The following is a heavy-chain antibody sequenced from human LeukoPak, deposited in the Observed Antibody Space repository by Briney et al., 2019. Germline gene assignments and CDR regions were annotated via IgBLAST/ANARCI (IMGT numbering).Heavy chain of an antibody. V-gene: IGHV1-2*02. Sequence: ASVKVSCKASGYSFTGYYMHWVRQAPGQGLEWMGWINPNSGGTNYAQKFQGRVTMTRDTSISTAYMELSRLRSDDTAVYYCARGVYIAAAQYGYWGQGTLVTVSS. J-gene: IGHJ4*02. CDR1: GYSFTGYY. D-gene: IGHD6-13*01. CDR2: INPNSGGT. CDR3: ARGVYIAAAQYGY.